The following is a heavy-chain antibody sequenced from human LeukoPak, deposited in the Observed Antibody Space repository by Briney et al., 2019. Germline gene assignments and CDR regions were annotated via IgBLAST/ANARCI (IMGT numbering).Heavy chain of an antibody. CDR2: IYYSGST. J-gene: IGHJ4*02. Sequence: SETLSLTCTVSGGSVSSGSYYWSWIRQPPGKGLECIGYIYYSGSTNYNPSLKSRVTISVDTSKNQFSLKLSSVTAADTAVYYCARDLVGYSYGNYFDYWGQGTLVTVSS. V-gene: IGHV4-61*01. CDR3: ARDLVGYSYGNYFDY. D-gene: IGHD5-18*01. CDR1: GGSVSSGSYY.